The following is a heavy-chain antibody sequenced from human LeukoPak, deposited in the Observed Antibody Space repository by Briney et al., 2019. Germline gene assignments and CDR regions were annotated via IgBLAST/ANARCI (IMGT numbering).Heavy chain of an antibody. CDR2: INPNSGGT. CDR3: ARAYDMITFGGADRHYYFDY. J-gene: IGHJ4*02. CDR1: GYTFTGYY. Sequence: ASVKVSCKASGYTFTGYYMHWVRQAPGQGLEWMGWINPNSGGTNYAQKFQGRVTMTRDTSISTAYMELSRLRSDDTAVYYCARAYDMITFGGADRHYYFDYWGQGTLVTVSS. V-gene: IGHV1-2*02. D-gene: IGHD3-16*01.